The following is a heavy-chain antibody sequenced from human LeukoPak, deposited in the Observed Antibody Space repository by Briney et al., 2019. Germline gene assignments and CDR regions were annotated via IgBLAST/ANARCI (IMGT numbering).Heavy chain of an antibody. J-gene: IGHJ4*02. D-gene: IGHD1-26*01. CDR3: AVGATTPPPDY. Sequence: ASVKVSCKASGYTFTGYYMHWVRQAPGQGLEWMGWISAYNGNTNYAQKLQGRVTMTTDTSTSTAYMELRSLRSDDTAVYYCAVGATTPPPDYWGQGTLVTVSS. CDR2: ISAYNGNT. CDR1: GYTFTGYY. V-gene: IGHV1-18*04.